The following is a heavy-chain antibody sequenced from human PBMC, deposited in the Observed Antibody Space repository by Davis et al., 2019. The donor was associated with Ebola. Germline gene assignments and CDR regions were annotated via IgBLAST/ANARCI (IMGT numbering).Heavy chain of an antibody. CDR3: GKGISYPRFGYYSYYYCMDV. Sequence: PGGSLRLSCAASGFTFSTYAMTWVRQAPGKGLEWVSVISGSGDITYYADSVKGRFTISRDNSTNTVYLQMKSLRADDTAVYYCGKGISYPRFGYYSYYYCMDVWGQGTTVTVSS. CDR1: GFTFSTYA. J-gene: IGHJ6*02. V-gene: IGHV3-23*01. D-gene: IGHD3-10*02. CDR2: ISGSGDIT.